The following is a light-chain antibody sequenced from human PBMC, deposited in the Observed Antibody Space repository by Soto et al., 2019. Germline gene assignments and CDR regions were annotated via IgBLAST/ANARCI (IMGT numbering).Light chain of an antibody. CDR1: SSDVGRYNY. J-gene: IGLJ1*01. Sequence: FVLTQSRSVFGSPGQSVSISCTGTSSDVGRYNYVSWYQQHPDKAPKLMIYDVSERPSGVPVRFSGPKSGNTASLTITGLQGEDEADYYCCSFGGSYTGVVGTGTKVTVL. V-gene: IGLV2-11*01. CDR2: DVS. CDR3: CSFGGSYTGV.